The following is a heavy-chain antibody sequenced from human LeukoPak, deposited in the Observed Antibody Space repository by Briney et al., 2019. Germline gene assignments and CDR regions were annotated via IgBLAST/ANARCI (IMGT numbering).Heavy chain of an antibody. D-gene: IGHD5-24*01. CDR2: IYPGDSDT. CDR3: ARPRGRNVYNLDY. Sequence: ESLKISCKGSGYNFTTYWIGWVRQMPGKGLEWMGIIYPGDSDTRYSPSFQGQVTVSADKSISTAYLQWSSLKASDTAIYYCARPRGRNVYNLDYWGQGTLVTVSS. J-gene: IGHJ4*02. V-gene: IGHV5-51*01. CDR1: GYNFTTYW.